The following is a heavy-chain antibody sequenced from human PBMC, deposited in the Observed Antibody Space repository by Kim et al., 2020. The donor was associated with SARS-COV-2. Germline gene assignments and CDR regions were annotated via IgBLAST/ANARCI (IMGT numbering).Heavy chain of an antibody. CDR2: INHSGST. D-gene: IGHD4-17*01. V-gene: IGHV4-34*01. CDR3: ARWIDYGDLFDY. Sequence: SETLSLTCAVYGGSFSGYYWSWIRQPPGKGLEWIGEINHSGSTNYNPSLKSRVTISVDTSKNQFSLKLSSVTAADTAVYYCARWIDYGDLFDYWGQGTLVTVSS. J-gene: IGHJ4*02. CDR1: GGSFSGYY.